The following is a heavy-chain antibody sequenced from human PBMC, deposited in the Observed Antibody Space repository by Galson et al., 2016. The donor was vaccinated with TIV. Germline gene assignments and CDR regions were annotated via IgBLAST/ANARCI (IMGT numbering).Heavy chain of an antibody. CDR2: INPSTGDT. Sequence: SVKVSCKASGYTLSGHFIHWVRQAPGQGLEWMGWINPSTGDTRYAQKFQGRVTMTREKSTSTAYMDLNRLRSDDTAVYYCARNQGSYYDSSGSYYNWFDPWGQGTRVTVSS. CDR3: ARNQGSYYDSSGSYYNWFDP. V-gene: IGHV1-2*02. D-gene: IGHD3-22*01. J-gene: IGHJ5*02. CDR1: GYTLSGHF.